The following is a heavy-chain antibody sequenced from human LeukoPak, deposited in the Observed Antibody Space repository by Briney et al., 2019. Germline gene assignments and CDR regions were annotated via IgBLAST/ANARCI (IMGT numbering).Heavy chain of an antibody. V-gene: IGHV4-39*01. J-gene: IGHJ5*02. CDR1: GGSISSSSYY. Sequence: SETLSLTCTVSGGSISSSSYYWDWIRQPPGKGLEWIGNIYYSGSSYYNPSLKSRVTISVDTSKNQFSLKLSSVTAADTAVYYCATGYGSGSYPLDPWGQGTLVTVSS. D-gene: IGHD3-10*01. CDR2: IYYSGSS. CDR3: ATGYGSGSYPLDP.